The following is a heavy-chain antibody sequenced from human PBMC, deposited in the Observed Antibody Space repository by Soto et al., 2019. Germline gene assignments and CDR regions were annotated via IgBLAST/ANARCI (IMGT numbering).Heavy chain of an antibody. D-gene: IGHD3-9*01. CDR2: ISSSGSSI. V-gene: IGHV3-48*03. Sequence: GGSLRLSCAASGFDFISYEMNWGRQAPGKGLEWVSYISSSGSSIYYADSVKGRFTISRDDAKNSLYLQMNSLRAEDTAVYYCARDGRGATGYSDYWGQGTLVTVSS. CDR3: ARDGRGATGYSDY. J-gene: IGHJ4*02. CDR1: GFDFISYE.